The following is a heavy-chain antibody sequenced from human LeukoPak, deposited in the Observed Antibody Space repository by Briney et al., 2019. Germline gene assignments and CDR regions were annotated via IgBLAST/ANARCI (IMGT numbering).Heavy chain of an antibody. D-gene: IGHD6-19*01. Sequence: GGSLRLSCAASEFTFSDYYMSWIRQAPGQGLEWVSYISSSNSYTNYADSVKGRFTISRDNAKNSLYLQMNSLRAEDTAVYYCARNFGYSSGFADYWGQGTLVTVSS. CDR2: ISSSNSYT. CDR1: EFTFSDYY. CDR3: ARNFGYSSGFADY. J-gene: IGHJ4*02. V-gene: IGHV3-11*06.